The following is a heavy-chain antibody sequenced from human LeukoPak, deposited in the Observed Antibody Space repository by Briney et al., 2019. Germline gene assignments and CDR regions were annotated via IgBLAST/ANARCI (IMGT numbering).Heavy chain of an antibody. CDR1: GYRFTSYW. CDR2: IYPGDSDT. J-gene: IGHJ3*02. V-gene: IGHV5-51*01. Sequence: GESLKISCKGSGYRFTSYWIAWVRQMPGKGLEWMGIIYPGDSDTRYSPSFQGQVTISADKSISTAYLQWSSLKASDTAMYYCARRPTNDAFDIWGQGTMVTVSS. CDR3: ARRPTNDAFDI.